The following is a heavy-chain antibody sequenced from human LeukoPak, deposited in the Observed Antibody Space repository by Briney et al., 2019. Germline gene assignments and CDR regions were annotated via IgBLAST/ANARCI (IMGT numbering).Heavy chain of an antibody. CDR2: IYYSGNT. CDR3: ARDNGDYGFDY. J-gene: IGHJ4*02. CDR1: GGSISSGGYF. Sequence: SQTLSLTCTVSGGSISSGGYFWSWIRQHPGKGLEWIGYIYYSGNTYYSPSLKSRVTISVDTSRNQFSLKLSSVTAADTAVYYCARDNGDYGFDYWGQGTLVTVSS. D-gene: IGHD4-17*01. V-gene: IGHV4-31*03.